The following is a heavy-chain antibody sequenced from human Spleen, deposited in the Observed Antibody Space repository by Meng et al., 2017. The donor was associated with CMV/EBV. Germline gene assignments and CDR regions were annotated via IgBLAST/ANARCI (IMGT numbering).Heavy chain of an antibody. CDR1: GGFIRSYY. CDR2: IYSSGST. D-gene: IGHD3-10*01. J-gene: IGHJ5*02. CDR3: AGSGRSYWFDP. Sequence: QLQAAGPGLVNPSETLSLTCRVSGGFIRSYYWSWIRQPAGKGLEWIGHIYSSGSTNYNPSLKSRVTMSLDTSKSQFSLKLSSVTAADTAVYYCAGSGRSYWFDPWGQGTLVTVSS. V-gene: IGHV4-4*07.